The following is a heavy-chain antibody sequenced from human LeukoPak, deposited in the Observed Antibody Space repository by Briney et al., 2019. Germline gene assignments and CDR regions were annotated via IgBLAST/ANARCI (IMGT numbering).Heavy chain of an antibody. Sequence: SQTLSLTCAISGDTVSSYTATWNWIRQSPSGGLEWLGRTFYRSQWFDDFAVSVKSRISISADTSKNHFSLHLRAVSPEDTAMYFCARAPVGDHSGDFFDHWGQGTPVTVSS. CDR2: TFYRSQWFD. J-gene: IGHJ4*02. V-gene: IGHV6-1*01. CDR1: GDTVSSYTAT. CDR3: ARAPVGDHSGDFFDH. D-gene: IGHD2-15*01.